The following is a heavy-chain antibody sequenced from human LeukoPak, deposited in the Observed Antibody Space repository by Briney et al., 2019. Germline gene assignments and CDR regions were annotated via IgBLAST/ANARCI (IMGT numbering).Heavy chain of an antibody. CDR2: ISGSGGST. V-gene: IGHV3-23*01. CDR3: AKVLPDILTGYYWFDP. CDR1: GFTFSSYS. D-gene: IGHD3-9*01. J-gene: IGHJ5*02. Sequence: GGSLRLSCAASGFTFSSYSMNWVRQAPGKGLEWVSAISGSGGSTYYADSVKGRFTISRDNSKNTLYLQMNSLRAEDTAVYYCAKVLPDILTGYYWFDPWGQGTLVTVSS.